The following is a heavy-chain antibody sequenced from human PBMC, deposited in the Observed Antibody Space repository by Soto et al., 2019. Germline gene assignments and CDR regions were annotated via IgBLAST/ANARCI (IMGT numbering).Heavy chain of an antibody. CDR1: GFTFSNAW. Sequence: PGGSLRLSCAASGFTFSNAWMNWVRQAPGKGLEWVGRIKSKTDGGTTDYAAPVKGRFTISRDDSKNTLCLQMNSLKTEDTAVYYCTTGSRLGYYYYYGMDVWGQGTTVTVSS. CDR3: TTGSRLGYYYYYGMDV. J-gene: IGHJ6*02. V-gene: IGHV3-15*07. CDR2: IKSKTDGGTT. D-gene: IGHD3-10*01.